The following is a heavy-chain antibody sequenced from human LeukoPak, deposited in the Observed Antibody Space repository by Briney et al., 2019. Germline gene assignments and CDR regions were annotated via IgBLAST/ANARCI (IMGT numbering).Heavy chain of an antibody. J-gene: IGHJ6*03. D-gene: IGHD2-2*01. V-gene: IGHV1-69*05. CDR2: IIPIFGTA. Sequence: SVKVSCKVSGGTFSSYAISWVRHAPGPGLEWMGGIIPIFGTANYAQKFQGRVTITTDESTSTAYMELSSLRSEDTAVYYCARGVVVVPAASPHYYYMDVWGKGTTVTVSS. CDR1: GGTFSSYA. CDR3: ARGVVVVPAASPHYYYMDV.